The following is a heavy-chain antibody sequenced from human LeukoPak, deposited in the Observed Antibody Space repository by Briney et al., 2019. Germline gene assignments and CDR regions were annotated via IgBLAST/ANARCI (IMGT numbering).Heavy chain of an antibody. CDR1: GFTFSTYN. Sequence: GGSLRLSCAASGFTFSTYNMNWVRQAPGRALEWVSSITSSGTYIFYADSVKGRFTISRDNAKNSLYLQMNSLGPEDTAVYYCARDPYSGNYGNYYYYYMDVWGKGTTVTISS. D-gene: IGHD1-26*01. J-gene: IGHJ6*03. CDR2: ITSSGTYI. V-gene: IGHV3-21*01. CDR3: ARDPYSGNYGNYYYYYMDV.